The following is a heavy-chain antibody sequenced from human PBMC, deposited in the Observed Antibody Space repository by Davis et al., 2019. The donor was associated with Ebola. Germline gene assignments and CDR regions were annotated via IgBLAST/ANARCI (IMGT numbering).Heavy chain of an antibody. V-gene: IGHV4-34*01. J-gene: IGHJ4*02. D-gene: IGHD1-26*01. CDR3: ARTPQYTSYGSYFDY. CDR2: TNHAGSA. Sequence: SETLSLTCAVYGGPFSAYYWTWIRQPPGKGLEWIGETNHAGSANYNPSLKSRVTISGDTSKNQFSLNVNSVTAADTAMYYCARTPQYTSYGSYFDYWGQGALVTVSS. CDR1: GGPFSAYY.